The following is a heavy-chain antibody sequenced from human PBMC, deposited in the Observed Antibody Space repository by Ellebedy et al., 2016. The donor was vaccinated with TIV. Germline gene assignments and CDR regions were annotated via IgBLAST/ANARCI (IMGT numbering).Heavy chain of an antibody. V-gene: IGHV1-18*04. CDR2: ISVYKGKT. D-gene: IGHD1-26*01. CDR3: AREERRRGIVGANDAFDI. CDR1: GYTLISYG. Sequence: ASVKVSCKASGYTLISYGISWVRQAPGQGLEWMGWISVYKGKTDYGKKLQGRVTMTTDTSTSTAHMELRSLRSDDTAVYYCAREERRRGIVGANDAFDIWGQGTMATVSS. J-gene: IGHJ3*02.